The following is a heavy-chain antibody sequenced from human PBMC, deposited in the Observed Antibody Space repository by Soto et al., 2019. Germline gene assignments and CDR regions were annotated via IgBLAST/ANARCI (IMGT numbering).Heavy chain of an antibody. CDR1: GYPFTSYD. V-gene: IGHV1-8*01. CDR2: MNTNSDDT. CDR3: AREASAAGRVYGIVV. Sequence: DSVPVSSTTPGYPFTSYDNNWVRQAPGHGLEWVGWMNTNSDDTRSAQKFRGRLTLTRDKTMRAVYMTLSNLRPDDTAVYYCAREASAAGRVYGIVVGGQ. D-gene: IGHD6-13*01. J-gene: IGHJ6*02.